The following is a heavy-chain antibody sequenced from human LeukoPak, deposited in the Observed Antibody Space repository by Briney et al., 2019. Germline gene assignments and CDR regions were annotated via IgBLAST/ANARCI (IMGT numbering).Heavy chain of an antibody. CDR3: ARDKGWYYFDY. Sequence: GGSLRLSCAASGFTCSSYSMNWVRQAPGKGLEWVSSISSSSSYIYYADSVKGRFTISRDNAKNSLYLQMNSLRAEDTAVYYCARDKGWYYFDYWGQGTLVTVSS. V-gene: IGHV3-21*01. CDR2: ISSSSSYI. D-gene: IGHD6-19*01. J-gene: IGHJ4*02. CDR1: GFTCSSYS.